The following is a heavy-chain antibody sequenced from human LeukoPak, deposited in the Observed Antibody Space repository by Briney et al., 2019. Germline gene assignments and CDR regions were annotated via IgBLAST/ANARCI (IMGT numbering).Heavy chain of an antibody. D-gene: IGHD6-13*01. J-gene: IGHJ4*02. V-gene: IGHV1-24*01. CDR3: ARADMVAAAGTSDY. CDR1: GYTLTELS. Sequence: ASVKVSCKVSGYTLTELSMHWVRQAPGKGLEWMGGFDPEDGETIYAQKLQGRVTMTTDTSTSTAYMELRSLRSDDTAVYYCARADMVAAAGTSDYWGQGTLVTVSS. CDR2: FDPEDGET.